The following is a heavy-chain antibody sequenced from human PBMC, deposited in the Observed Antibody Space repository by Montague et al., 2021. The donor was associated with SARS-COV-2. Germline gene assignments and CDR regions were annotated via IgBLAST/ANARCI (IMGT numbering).Heavy chain of an antibody. D-gene: IGHD2-15*01. Sequence: SLRLSCAASGFTFSSYAMHWVRQAPGKGLEWVAVISYDGSNKYYADSVKGRFTISRDNSKNTLYLQMNSLRAEGTAVYYCARDLAVVAATPFDYWGQGTLVTASS. V-gene: IGHV3-30*04. CDR3: ARDLAVVAATPFDY. J-gene: IGHJ4*02. CDR1: GFTFSSYA. CDR2: ISYDGSNK.